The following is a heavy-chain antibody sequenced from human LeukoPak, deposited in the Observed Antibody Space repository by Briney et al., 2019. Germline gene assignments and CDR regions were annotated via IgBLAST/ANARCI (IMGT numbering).Heavy chain of an antibody. D-gene: IGHD2-2*01. CDR1: GFTFSSYA. V-gene: IGHV3-30-3*01. CDR3: TTDRRLSGNYMDV. J-gene: IGHJ6*03. Sequence: PGRSLRLSCAASGFTFSSYAIHWVRQAPGKGLEWVAVISYDGSNKYYADSVKGRFTISRDNSQNTVYLQMNSLTVEDTAVYYCTTDRRLSGNYMDVWGKGTTVIVSS. CDR2: ISYDGSNK.